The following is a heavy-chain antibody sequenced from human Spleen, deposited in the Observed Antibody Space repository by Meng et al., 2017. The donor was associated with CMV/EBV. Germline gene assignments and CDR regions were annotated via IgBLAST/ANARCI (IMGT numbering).Heavy chain of an antibody. CDR2: INHSGST. Sequence: GSLRLSCAVYGGSFSGYYWSWIRQPPGKELEWIGEINHSGSTNYNPSLKSRVTISVDTSKNQFSLKLSSVTAADTAVYYCARSMVRGVSAYYYGMDVWGQGTTVTVSS. CDR3: ARSMVRGVSAYYYGMDV. J-gene: IGHJ6*02. V-gene: IGHV4-34*01. CDR1: GGSFSGYY. D-gene: IGHD3-10*01.